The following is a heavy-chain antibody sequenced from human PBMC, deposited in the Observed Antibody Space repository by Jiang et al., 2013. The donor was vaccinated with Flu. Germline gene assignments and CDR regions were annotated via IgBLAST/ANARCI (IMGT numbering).Heavy chain of an antibody. J-gene: IGHJ5*02. CDR2: INHSGST. D-gene: IGHD3-10*01. CDR1: GGSFSGYY. V-gene: IGHV4-34*01. Sequence: LLKPSETLSLTCAVYGGSFSGYYWSWIRQPPGKGLEWIGEINHSGSTNYNPSLKSRVTISVDTSKNQFSLKLSSVTAADTAVYYCAREYYGSGSYFFRPGWFDPWGQGTLVTVSS. CDR3: AREYYGSGSYFFRPGWFDP.